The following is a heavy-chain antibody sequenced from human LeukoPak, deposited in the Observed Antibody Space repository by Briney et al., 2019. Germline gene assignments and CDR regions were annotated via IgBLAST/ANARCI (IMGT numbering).Heavy chain of an antibody. D-gene: IGHD6-19*01. V-gene: IGHV3-7*01. CDR1: GFTFSSYW. Sequence: PGGSLRLSCAASGFTFSSYWMSWVRRAPGKGLEWVANIKQDGSEKYYVDSVKGRFTISRDNAKNSLYLQMNSLRAEDTAVYYCARVQRWLVIYGGFDYWGQGTLVTVSS. J-gene: IGHJ4*02. CDR3: ARVQRWLVIYGGFDY. CDR2: IKQDGSEK.